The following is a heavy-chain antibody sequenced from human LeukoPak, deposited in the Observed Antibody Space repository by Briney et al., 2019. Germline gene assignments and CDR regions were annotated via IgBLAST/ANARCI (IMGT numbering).Heavy chain of an antibody. CDR1: GYTFTSDG. V-gene: IGHV1-18*01. D-gene: IGHD2-2*01. J-gene: IGHJ4*02. CDR3: ARDLEDIVVVPAVPCDH. CDR2: ISAYNGNT. Sequence: ASVKLSCKASGYTFTSDGISWVRQAPGPGLEGMGWISAYNGNTNYAQKLQGRVAMTTDTSTRTASMELRSLRSDDTAVYYCARDLEDIVVVPAVPCDHWGQGTGVSVSS.